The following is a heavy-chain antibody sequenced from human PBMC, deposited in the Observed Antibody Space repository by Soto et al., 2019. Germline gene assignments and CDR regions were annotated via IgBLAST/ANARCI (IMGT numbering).Heavy chain of an antibody. V-gene: IGHV3-23*01. D-gene: IGHD3-10*01. CDR1: GFIFSNYA. J-gene: IGHJ4*02. CDR2: IFASGSST. CDR3: AKDLIRGDGYVDFDY. Sequence: LRLSCAASGFIFSNYAMFWVRQAPGKGLEWVSTIFASGSSTYYADSVKGRFTISRDNSKNTLFLQINDLRAEDTAVYFCAKDLIRGDGYVDFDYWGQGTLVTVSS.